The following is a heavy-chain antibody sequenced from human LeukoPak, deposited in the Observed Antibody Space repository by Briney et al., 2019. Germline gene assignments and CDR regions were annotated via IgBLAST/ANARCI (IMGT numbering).Heavy chain of an antibody. D-gene: IGHD3-22*01. J-gene: IGHJ3*02. V-gene: IGHV1-46*01. CDR2: INPSGGST. CDR3: ARDSYQRNQYYYDSFDVFDI. CDR1: GYTFTKYY. Sequence: ASVKVSCKASGYTFTKYYVHWVRQAPGQGLEWMGIINPSGGSTSYAQKFQGRVTMTRGTSTSTVYMELSSLRSEDTAVYYCARDSYQRNQYYYDSFDVFDIWGQGTMVTVSS.